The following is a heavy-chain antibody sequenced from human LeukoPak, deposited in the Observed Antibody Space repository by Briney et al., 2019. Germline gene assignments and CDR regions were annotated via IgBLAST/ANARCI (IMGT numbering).Heavy chain of an antibody. CDR2: VNPVSGRT. D-gene: IGHD1-26*01. CDR3: ARADRLDGSPYLIGP. V-gene: IGHV1-2*02. Sequence: ASVKISCKTSGYTFIYYYMHWVRQAPGQGLEWMGWVNPVSGRTSITQKFRDKITLTRDTSITTFYMEVTWLTSDDTAIYYCARADRLDGSPYLIGPWGQGTLVTVSS. J-gene: IGHJ5*02. CDR1: GYTFIYYY.